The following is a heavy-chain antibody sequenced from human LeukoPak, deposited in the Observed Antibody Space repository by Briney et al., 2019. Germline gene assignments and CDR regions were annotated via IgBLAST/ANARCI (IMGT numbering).Heavy chain of an antibody. D-gene: IGHD1-26*01. CDR3: ATSGSYFFQN. Sequence: SQTLSLTCTVSGGSISSTSHYWSWIRQLPGKGLEWIGFKYYSEDAYYNPSLESRVTISVDTSKKQSSLNLTSVSAADTAVYYCATSGSYFFQNWGQGTLVTVSS. CDR1: GGSISSTSHY. J-gene: IGHJ1*01. V-gene: IGHV4-31*03. CDR2: KYYSEDA.